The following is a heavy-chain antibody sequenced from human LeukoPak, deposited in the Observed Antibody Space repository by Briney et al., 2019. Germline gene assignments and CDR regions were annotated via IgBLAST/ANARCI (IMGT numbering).Heavy chain of an antibody. J-gene: IGHJ6*03. CDR3: ARAGYSGYGNYYYYYYMDV. CDR1: GYTFTSYD. Sequence: ASVKVSCKASGYTFTSYDINWVRQATGQGLEWMGWMNPNSGNTGYAQKFQGRVTITRNTSISTAYMELSSLRSEDTAVYCCARAGYSGYGNYYYYYYMDVWGKGTTVTVSS. CDR2: MNPNSGNT. V-gene: IGHV1-8*03. D-gene: IGHD5-12*01.